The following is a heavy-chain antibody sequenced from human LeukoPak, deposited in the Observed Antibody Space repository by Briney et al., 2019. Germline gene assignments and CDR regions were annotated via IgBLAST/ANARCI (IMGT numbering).Heavy chain of an antibody. CDR1: GGSISSTTYY. CDR3: ARIAIEWFDP. D-gene: IGHD2-21*01. V-gene: IGHV4-39*02. Sequence: SETLSLTCVVSGGSISSTTYYWGWIRQPPGKGLEWIGSIYYSGSTYYNPSLKSRVTISVDTSKNHFSLKLGSVTAADTAVYYCARIAIEWFDPWGQGTLVTVSS. CDR2: IYYSGST. J-gene: IGHJ5*02.